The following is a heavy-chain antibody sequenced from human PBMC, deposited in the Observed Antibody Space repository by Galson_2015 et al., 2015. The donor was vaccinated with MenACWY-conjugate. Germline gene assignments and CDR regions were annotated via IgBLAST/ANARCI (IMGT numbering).Heavy chain of an antibody. CDR2: IDPSDSYT. Sequence: QSGAEVKKPGESLRISCKGSGYSFTSYWISWVRQMPGKGLEWMGRIDPSDSYTNYSPSFQGHVTISADKSISTAYLQWSSLKASDTAMYYCARWKGEHISGEDYYYGMDVWGQGTTVTVSS. D-gene: IGHD2-21*01. J-gene: IGHJ6*02. V-gene: IGHV5-10-1*01. CDR1: GYSFTSYW. CDR3: ARWKGEHISGEDYYYGMDV.